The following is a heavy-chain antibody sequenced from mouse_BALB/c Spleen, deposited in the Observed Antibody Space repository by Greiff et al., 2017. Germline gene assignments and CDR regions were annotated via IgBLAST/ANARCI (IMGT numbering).Heavy chain of an antibody. CDR3: ARSSTVYYFDY. CDR2: ISSGSSTI. CDR1: GFTFSSFG. Sequence: EVKLVESGGGLVQPGGSRKLSCAASGFTFSSFGMHWVRQAPEKGLEWVAYISSGSSTIYYADTVKGRFTISRDNPKNTLFLQMTSLRSEDTAMYYCARSSTVYYFDYWGQGTTLTVSS. V-gene: IGHV5-17*02. D-gene: IGHD4-1*02. J-gene: IGHJ2*01.